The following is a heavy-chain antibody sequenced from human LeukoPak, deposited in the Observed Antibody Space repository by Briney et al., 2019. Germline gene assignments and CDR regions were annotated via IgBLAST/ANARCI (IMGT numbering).Heavy chain of an antibody. V-gene: IGHV3-7*01. D-gene: IGHD2-2*01. CDR3: ARDGEGDIVVVPAAYRRNWFDP. CDR1: GFTFSSYW. J-gene: IGHJ5*02. Sequence: GGSLRLSCAASGFTFSSYWMSWVRQAPGKGLEWVANIKQDGSEKYYVDSVKGRFTISRDNAKNSLYLQMNSLRAEDTAVYYCARDGEGDIVVVPAAYRRNWFDPWGQGTLVTVSS. CDR2: IKQDGSEK.